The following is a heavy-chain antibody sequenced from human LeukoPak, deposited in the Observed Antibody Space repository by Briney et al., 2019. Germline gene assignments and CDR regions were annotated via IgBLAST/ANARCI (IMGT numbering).Heavy chain of an antibody. D-gene: IGHD1-7*01. Sequence: ASVKVSCKASGYTFTGYYMHWVRQAPGQGLEWMGWINPNSGGTNYAQKFQGRVTMTRDTSITTAYMELSRLRSDDTAVYYCARDHWKYNNWFDPWGPGTLVTVSS. CDR3: ARDHWKYNNWFDP. V-gene: IGHV1-2*02. CDR1: GYTFTGYY. J-gene: IGHJ5*02. CDR2: INPNSGGT.